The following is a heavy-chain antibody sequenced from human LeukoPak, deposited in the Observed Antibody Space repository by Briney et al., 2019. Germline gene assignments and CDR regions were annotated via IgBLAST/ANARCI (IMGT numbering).Heavy chain of an antibody. CDR2: ISAYNGNT. CDR1: GYTFTSYG. CDR3: ARVSTYYYDSSGYSMGY. V-gene: IGHV1-18*01. D-gene: IGHD3-22*01. Sequence: ASVTVSCKASGYTFTSYGISWVRQAPGQGLEWMGWISAYNGNTNYAQKLQGRVTMTTDTSTSTAYMELRSLRSDDTAVYYCARVSTYYYDSSGYSMGYWGQGTLVTVSS. J-gene: IGHJ4*02.